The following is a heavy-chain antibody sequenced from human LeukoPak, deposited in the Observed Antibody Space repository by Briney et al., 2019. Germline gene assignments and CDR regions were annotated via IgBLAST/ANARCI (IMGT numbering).Heavy chain of an antibody. CDR2: ISSSSSYI. V-gene: IGHV3-21*01. D-gene: IGHD6-13*01. J-gene: IGHJ4*02. CDR3: ASAVPGYSSSPFD. Sequence: PGGSLRLSCEASGFTFSSYSMNWVRQAPGKGLEWVSSISSSSSYIYYADSVKGRFTISRDNAKNSLYLQMNSLRAEDTAVYYCASAVPGYSSSPFDWGQGTLVTVSS. CDR1: GFTFSSYS.